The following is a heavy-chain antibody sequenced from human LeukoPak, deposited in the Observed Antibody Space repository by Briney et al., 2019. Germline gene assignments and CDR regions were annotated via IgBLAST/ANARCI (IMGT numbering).Heavy chain of an antibody. V-gene: IGHV3-7*01. D-gene: IGHD3-22*01. CDR1: GFSFKDYW. CDR3: ARILTYYYDSSGYYSDY. J-gene: IGHJ4*02. Sequence: GGSLRLSCAASGFSFKDYWMSWVRQAPGKGLEWVADITPDGSGKTYVDSVKGRFTISRDNAKNSLYLQMNSLRAEDTAVYYCARILTYYYDSSGYYSDYWGQGTLVTVSS. CDR2: ITPDGSGK.